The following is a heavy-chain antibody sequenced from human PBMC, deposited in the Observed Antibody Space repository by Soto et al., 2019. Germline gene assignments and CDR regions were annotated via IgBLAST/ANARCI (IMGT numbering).Heavy chain of an antibody. D-gene: IGHD2-2*01. CDR2: ISGSGGST. V-gene: IGHV3-23*01. CDR3: AGAYCSGTTCYGLYGMDV. J-gene: IGHJ6*02. Sequence: XGSLILSCAAAGFTFTSYAMSWVRQAPGKGLEWVSAISGSGGSTYYADSVKGRFTISRDNSKNTLFLQMNSLRAEDTALYYCAGAYCSGTTCYGLYGMDVWGQGTTVTVSS. CDR1: GFTFTSYA.